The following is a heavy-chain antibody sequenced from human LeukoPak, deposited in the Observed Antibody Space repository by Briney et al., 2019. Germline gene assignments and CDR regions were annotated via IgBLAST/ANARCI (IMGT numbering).Heavy chain of an antibody. CDR1: GGSFSGYY. V-gene: IGHV4-34*01. J-gene: IGHJ5*02. CDR2: INHSGST. Sequence: PSETLSLTCAVYGGSFSGYYWSWIRQPPGKGLEWIGEINHSGSTNYNPSLKSRVTISVDTSKNQFSLKLSSVTAADTAVYSCARGERYCSSTSCLNRYNWFDPWGQGTLVTVSS. D-gene: IGHD2-2*01. CDR3: ARGERYCSSTSCLNRYNWFDP.